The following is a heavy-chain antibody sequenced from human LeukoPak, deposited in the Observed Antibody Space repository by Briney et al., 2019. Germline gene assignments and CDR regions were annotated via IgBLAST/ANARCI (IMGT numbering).Heavy chain of an antibody. D-gene: IGHD3-22*01. J-gene: IGHJ4*02. CDR2: IHTSGST. V-gene: IGHV4-4*07. CDR1: GVSISSYY. Sequence: PSETLSLTCTVSGVSISSYYWSWIRQPAGKGLEWIGRIHTSGSTNYNPSLRSRVTMSVDTSKNQFSLKLSSVTAEDTAVYYCARFRFSAVDSSGYYSRWYFDYWGQGTLVTVSS. CDR3: ARFRFSAVDSSGYYSRWYFDY.